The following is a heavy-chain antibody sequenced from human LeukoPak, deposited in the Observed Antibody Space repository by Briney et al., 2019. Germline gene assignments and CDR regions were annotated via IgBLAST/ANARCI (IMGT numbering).Heavy chain of an antibody. CDR1: GGSISSYY. CDR2: IYYSGST. Sequence: SETLSLTCTVSGGSISSYYWSWIRQPPGKGLEWIGYIYYSGSTNYNPSLKSRVTISVDTSKNQFSLKLSSVTAAGTAVYYCARGQQIDAFDIWGQGTMVTVSS. J-gene: IGHJ3*02. V-gene: IGHV4-59*01. D-gene: IGHD6-13*01. CDR3: ARGQQIDAFDI.